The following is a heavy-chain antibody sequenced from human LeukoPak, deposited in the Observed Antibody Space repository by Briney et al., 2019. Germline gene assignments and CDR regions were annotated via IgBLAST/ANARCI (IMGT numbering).Heavy chain of an antibody. CDR3: ARLRVRGYGYGPWEGPTWLDY. V-gene: IGHV4-39*07. CDR1: GGSISTSNYY. J-gene: IGHJ4*02. D-gene: IGHD5-18*01. CDR2: IFYSGST. Sequence: SETLSLTCTVSGGSISTSNYYWGWIRQPPGKGLEWIGNIFYSGSTYYSPSLKSRVTISLDTSRNQFSLKLNSVTAADTAVYYCARLRVRGYGYGPWEGPTWLDYWGQGTLVTVSS.